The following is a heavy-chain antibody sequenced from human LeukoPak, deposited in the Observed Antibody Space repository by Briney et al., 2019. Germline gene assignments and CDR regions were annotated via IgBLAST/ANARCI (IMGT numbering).Heavy chain of an antibody. CDR2: ISGSGGDT. CDR1: GFTFSDYA. J-gene: IGHJ1*01. CDR3: AKILHGGHSLGH. D-gene: IGHD2-15*01. Sequence: GGSVRRSCTASGFTFSDYAMSWVRQTPGKGLEWVAAISGSGGDTYYADAVKGRFTISRDNSKSTLYLQMNSLRAEDTAIYYCAKILHGGHSLGHWGQGTVVPLSS. V-gene: IGHV3-23*01.